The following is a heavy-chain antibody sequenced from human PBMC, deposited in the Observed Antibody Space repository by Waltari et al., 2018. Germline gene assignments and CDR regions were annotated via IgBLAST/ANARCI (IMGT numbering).Heavy chain of an antibody. Sequence: QVQLAQSGAEVKSPGSSVTISCTASGLSLSGSTSGWVRQAPGQGVEWMGGFIPLSGSQIYTQKFQGRLTITADGSTRTTVMELTNLRYEDTAVYFCARGYRYDSSGRFYLDHWGQGTPVIVSS. D-gene: IGHD3-16*02. V-gene: IGHV1-69*12. J-gene: IGHJ4*02. CDR3: ARGYRYDSSGRFYLDH. CDR1: GLSLSGST. CDR2: FIPLSGSQ.